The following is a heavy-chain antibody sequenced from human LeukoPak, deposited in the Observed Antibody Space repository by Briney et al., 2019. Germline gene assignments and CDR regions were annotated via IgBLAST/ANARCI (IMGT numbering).Heavy chain of an antibody. J-gene: IGHJ4*02. Sequence: SETLSLTCTVSGGSISNYYWNWIRQPPGKGLEWIGYIYYTGNTNYNPSLKSRVTISVDTSKNQFSLKLSSVTAADTAVYYCARAGWGSSSPEFDYWGQGTLVTVSS. CDR2: IYYTGNT. V-gene: IGHV4-59*01. CDR1: GGSISNYY. CDR3: ARAGWGSSSPEFDY. D-gene: IGHD6-6*01.